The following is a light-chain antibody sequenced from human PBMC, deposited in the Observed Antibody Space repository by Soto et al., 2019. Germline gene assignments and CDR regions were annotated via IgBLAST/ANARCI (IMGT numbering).Light chain of an antibody. CDR2: DSS. Sequence: QSVLTQPPSVSAAPGQRVTITCSGSDSNIGNNHVSWYQQLPGAAPKLLIYDSSERPSGIPDRFSGSKSGTSATLAITGLQTGDEADYYCYSYTSTTTPYVFGTGTKLTVL. CDR1: DSNIGNNH. J-gene: IGLJ1*01. V-gene: IGLV1-51*01. CDR3: YSYTSTTTPYV.